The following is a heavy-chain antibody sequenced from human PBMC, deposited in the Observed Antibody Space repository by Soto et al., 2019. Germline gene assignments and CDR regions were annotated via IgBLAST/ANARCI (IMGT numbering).Heavy chain of an antibody. Sequence: GGSLRLSCAASGFTFSSYAMSWVRQAPGKGLEWVSAISGSGGSTYYADSVEGRFTISRDNSKNTLYLQMNSLRAEDTVVYYCAKERKTTNRGYYDSSPSSYFDYWGQGTLVTVSS. CDR3: AKERKTTNRGYYDSSPSSYFDY. D-gene: IGHD3-22*01. V-gene: IGHV3-23*01. CDR2: ISGSGGST. J-gene: IGHJ4*02. CDR1: GFTFSSYA.